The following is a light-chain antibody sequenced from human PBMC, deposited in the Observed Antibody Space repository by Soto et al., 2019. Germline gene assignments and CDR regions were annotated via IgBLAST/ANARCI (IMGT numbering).Light chain of an antibody. CDR2: GNS. CDR3: PSYATSLSGSV. CDR1: SSNIGAGYD. V-gene: IGLV1-40*01. Sequence: QSVLTQPPSVSGAPGQRVTISCTGSSSNIGAGYDVHWYQQLPGTAPKVFIYGNSNRPSGVPDRFSGSKSGTSASLAITGLQAEDEADYYCPSYATSLSGSVFGGGTKVTVL. J-gene: IGLJ2*01.